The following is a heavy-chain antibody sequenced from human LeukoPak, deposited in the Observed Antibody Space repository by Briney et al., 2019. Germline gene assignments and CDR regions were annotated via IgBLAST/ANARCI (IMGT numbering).Heavy chain of an antibody. J-gene: IGHJ4*02. V-gene: IGHV3-23*01. CDR3: AKDLTNCGGDCYFPLYFDY. CDR1: GFTFRNYV. Sequence: GGSLRLSCAASGFTFRNYVMSWVRQAPGKGLEWVSAISGGGGSTYYADSVKGRFTISRDNSKNTLYLQMNSLRAEDTAVYYCAKDLTNCGGDCYFPLYFDYWGQGTLVTVSS. D-gene: IGHD2-21*02. CDR2: ISGGGGST.